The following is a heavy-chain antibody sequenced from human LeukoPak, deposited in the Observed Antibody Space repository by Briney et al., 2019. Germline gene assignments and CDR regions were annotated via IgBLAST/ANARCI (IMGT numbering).Heavy chain of an antibody. D-gene: IGHD2-2*01. J-gene: IGHJ4*02. Sequence: SETLSLTCTVSGGSISSSSYYWGWIRQPPGKGLEWIGSIYYSGSTYYNPSLKSRVTISVDTPKNQFSLKLSSVTAADTAVYYCARHGVVEPAALAPGLDYWGQGTLVTASS. CDR2: IYYSGST. CDR3: ARHGVVEPAALAPGLDY. CDR1: GGSISSSSYY. V-gene: IGHV4-39*01.